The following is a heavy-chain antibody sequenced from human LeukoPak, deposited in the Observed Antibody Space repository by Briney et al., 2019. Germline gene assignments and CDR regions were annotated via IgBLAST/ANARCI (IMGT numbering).Heavy chain of an antibody. Sequence: GGSLRLSCAASGFTFSSYWMHWVRQAPVKGLVWVSRINSDGSSTSYADSVKGRFTISRDNAKNTLYLQMNSLRAEDTAVYYCARENGYYYGSFDYWGQGTLVTVSS. CDR2: INSDGSST. V-gene: IGHV3-74*01. CDR3: ARENGYYYGSFDY. CDR1: GFTFSSYW. J-gene: IGHJ4*02. D-gene: IGHD3-22*01.